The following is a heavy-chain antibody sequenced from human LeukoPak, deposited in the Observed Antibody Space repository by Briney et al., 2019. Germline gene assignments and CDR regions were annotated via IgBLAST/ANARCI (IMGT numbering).Heavy chain of an antibody. D-gene: IGHD3-10*01. CDR3: ARVPYGSGSYSLDY. CDR2: IYTSGST. CDR1: GGSISSYY. J-gene: IGHJ4*02. Sequence: SETLSLTCSVSGGSISSYYWSWIRQPAGKGLEWIGRIYTSGSTNYNPSLKSRVTMSIDTSKNQFSLKLSSVTAADTAVYYCARVPYGSGSYSLDYWGQGTLVTVSS. V-gene: IGHV4-4*07.